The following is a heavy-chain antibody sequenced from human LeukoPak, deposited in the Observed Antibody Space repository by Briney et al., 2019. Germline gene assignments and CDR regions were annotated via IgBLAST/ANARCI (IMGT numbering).Heavy chain of an antibody. J-gene: IGHJ5*02. Sequence: ASVKVSCKASGYTFTSYGITWVRQAPGQGLEWMGWISAYNGNTNYAQKLQGRVTMTTDTSTSTAYMELRSVRSDYTAVYYCARTSYDSSGYYSWFDPWGQGTLVTVSS. CDR1: GYTFTSYG. D-gene: IGHD3-22*01. CDR2: ISAYNGNT. CDR3: ARTSYDSSGYYSWFDP. V-gene: IGHV1-18*01.